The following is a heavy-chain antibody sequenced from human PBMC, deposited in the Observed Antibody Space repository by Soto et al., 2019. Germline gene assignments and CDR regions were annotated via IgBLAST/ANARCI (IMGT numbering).Heavy chain of an antibody. CDR1: GDSVTSGTYF. CDR2: IYYNGNT. Sequence: PSETLSLTCSVSGDSVTSGTYFWSWIRQPPGKGLEWIGNIYYNGNTDYKPSLKSRVTISIDTSKNQFSLTLTSVTAADTAVYYCGRTNNEGQWAAWDWGQGTLVTVSS. J-gene: IGHJ4*02. D-gene: IGHD1-26*01. V-gene: IGHV4-61*01. CDR3: GRTNNEGQWAAWD.